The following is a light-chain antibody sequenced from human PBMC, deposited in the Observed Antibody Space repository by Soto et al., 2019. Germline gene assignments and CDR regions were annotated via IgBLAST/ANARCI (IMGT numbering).Light chain of an antibody. Sequence: QSVLSHPASVSWSPGHSITISCTGTSSDVGGYNYVSWYQQHPGKAPKLMIYEVSNRPSGVSNRFSGSKSGNTASLTISGLQAEEEADYYCSSYTSSSHYVFGTGTKVTAL. CDR3: SSYTSSSHYV. CDR1: SSDVGGYNY. V-gene: IGLV2-14*01. CDR2: EVS. J-gene: IGLJ1*01.